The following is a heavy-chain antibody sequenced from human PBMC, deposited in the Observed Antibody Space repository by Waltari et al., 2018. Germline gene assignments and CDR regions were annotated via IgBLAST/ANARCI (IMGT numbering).Heavy chain of an antibody. CDR2: SSASVSTT. Sequence: EVHLVESGGGLVQPGGSLRLSCAASGFTFSSYSMNWVRQAPGKGLEWVSYSSASVSTTYYADSVKGRFTISRDNAKNSLYLQMSSLRDEDTAVYYCARDLAWAFDYWGQGALVTVSS. D-gene: IGHD7-27*01. CDR1: GFTFSSYS. V-gene: IGHV3-48*02. CDR3: ARDLAWAFDY. J-gene: IGHJ4*02.